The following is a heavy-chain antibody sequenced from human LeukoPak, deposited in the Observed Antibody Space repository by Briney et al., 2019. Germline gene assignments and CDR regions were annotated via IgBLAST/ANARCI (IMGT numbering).Heavy chain of an antibody. Sequence: ASVKVSCKASGYSFTSYGISWVRQAPGQGLEWMGWISPYNGNTNYAQNLQGRVTMTTDTSTSTAYMDLWSLRSDDTAVYYCARDLYYYANDCYFDLTFHIWGQGTMVTVSS. CDR3: ARDLYYYANDCYFDLTFHI. CDR1: GYSFTSYG. V-gene: IGHV1-18*01. J-gene: IGHJ3*02. D-gene: IGHD3-10*01. CDR2: ISPYNGNT.